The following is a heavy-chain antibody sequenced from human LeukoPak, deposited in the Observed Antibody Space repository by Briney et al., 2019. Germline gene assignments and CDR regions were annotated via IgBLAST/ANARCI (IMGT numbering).Heavy chain of an antibody. J-gene: IGHJ4*02. Sequence: SGGSLRLSCAASGFTFSSYGMHWVRQAPGKGLEWVAFIRCDGSNKYYADSVKGRFTISRDNSKNTLYLQMNSLRAEDTAVYYCAKDRYSGSYYLGGPNYSDYWGQGTLVTVSS. CDR2: IRCDGSNK. D-gene: IGHD1-26*01. CDR3: AKDRYSGSYYLGGPNYSDY. V-gene: IGHV3-30*02. CDR1: GFTFSSYG.